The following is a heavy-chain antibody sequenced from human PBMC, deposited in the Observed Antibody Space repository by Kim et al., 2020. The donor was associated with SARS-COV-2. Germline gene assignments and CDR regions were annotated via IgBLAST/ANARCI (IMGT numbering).Heavy chain of an antibody. CDR3: ARGSGWWEDYYYGMDV. V-gene: IGHV1-69*13. Sequence: SVKVSCKASGGTFSSYAISWVRQAPGQGLEWMGGIIPIFGTANYAQKFQGRVTITADESTSTAYMELSSLRSEDTAVYYCARGSGWWEDYYYGMDVWGQGTTVTVSS. D-gene: IGHD6-19*01. CDR2: IIPIFGTA. J-gene: IGHJ6*02. CDR1: GGTFSSYA.